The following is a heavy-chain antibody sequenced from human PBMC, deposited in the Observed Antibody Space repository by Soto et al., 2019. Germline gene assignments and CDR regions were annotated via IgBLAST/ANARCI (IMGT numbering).Heavy chain of an antibody. CDR2: ISWDGGST. J-gene: IGHJ4*02. Sequence: GGSLRLSCAASGFTFGDYTMHCVRQAPGKGLEWVSLISWDGGSTYYADSVKGRFTISRDNSKNSLYLQMNSLRTEDTALYYCAKDRDSSGSIDYWGQGTLVTVSS. CDR1: GFTFGDYT. CDR3: AKDRDSSGSIDY. V-gene: IGHV3-43*01. D-gene: IGHD3-22*01.